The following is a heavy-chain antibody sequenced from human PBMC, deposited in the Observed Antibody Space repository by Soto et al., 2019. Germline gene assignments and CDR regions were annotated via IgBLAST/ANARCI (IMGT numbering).Heavy chain of an antibody. D-gene: IGHD4-17*01. CDR2: IYPGDSDT. CDR3: ARYPTLTDYFFHGMDV. V-gene: IGHV5-51*01. Sequence: GYTFTNYWIVWVRQIPGKGLEWMGIIYPGDSDTRYSPSFQGQVTISADRSISTAYLQWSSLKASDTGMYYCARYPTLTDYFFHGMDVWGQGTTVTVSS. J-gene: IGHJ6*02. CDR1: GYTFTNYW.